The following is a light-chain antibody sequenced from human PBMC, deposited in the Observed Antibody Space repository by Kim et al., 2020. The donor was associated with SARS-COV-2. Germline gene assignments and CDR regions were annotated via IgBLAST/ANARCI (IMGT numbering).Light chain of an antibody. V-gene: IGKV3-15*01. Sequence: EIVMTQSPATLSVSPGERATLSCRASQSVSSNLAWYQQKPGQAPRLLIYGASTRATGIPARFSGSGSGTEFTLTISSLQSEDFAVYYWQEDKRWASYACGQET. CDR2: GAS. J-gene: IGKJ2*01. CDR3: QEDKRWASYA. CDR1: QSVSSN.